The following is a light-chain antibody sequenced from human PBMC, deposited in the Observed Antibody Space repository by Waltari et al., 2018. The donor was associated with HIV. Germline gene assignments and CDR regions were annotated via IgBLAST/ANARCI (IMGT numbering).Light chain of an antibody. V-gene: IGKV2-30*01. CDR2: KVS. J-gene: IGKJ3*01. Sequence: DVVLTQSPVYLPVTLGQPASISCKSSQTLVSSDGNTYLNWFQQRPGQSPRRLIYKVSYRDFGVSDRFSGSGSGTDFKLKISRVEAEDVGDYFCLQTTHGPPFSFGPGTKVDF. CDR3: LQTTHGPPFS. CDR1: QTLVSSDGNTY.